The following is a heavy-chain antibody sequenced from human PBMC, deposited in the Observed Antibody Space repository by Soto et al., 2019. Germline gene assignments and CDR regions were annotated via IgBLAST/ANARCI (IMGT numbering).Heavy chain of an antibody. CDR3: ARDRLYYYDSSGYAEGFDP. V-gene: IGHV4-59*01. CDR1: GGSISSYY. D-gene: IGHD3-22*01. Sequence: PSETLSLTCTVSGGSISSYYWSWIRQPPGKGLEWIGYIYYSGSTNYNPSLKSRVTISEDTSKNQFSLKLSSVTAADTAVYYCARDRLYYYDSSGYAEGFDPWGQGTLVTV. CDR2: IYYSGST. J-gene: IGHJ5*02.